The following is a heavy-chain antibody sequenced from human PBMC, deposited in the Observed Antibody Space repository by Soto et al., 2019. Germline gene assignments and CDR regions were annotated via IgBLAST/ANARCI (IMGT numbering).Heavy chain of an antibody. J-gene: IGHJ6*02. D-gene: IGHD2-2*01. CDR3: ARVTSFQDGMDV. CDR2: INPITGDT. V-gene: IGHV1-2*02. CDR1: GYTFTDYY. Sequence: QVQLVQSGAEVKKPGASVRVSCKASGYTFTDYYLHWVQQAPGQGLEWMGWINPITGDTKSTQKFQARVTMTRDTSIGTASLELTSLTSDDTAVYYCARVTSFQDGMDVWGQGTTVSVS.